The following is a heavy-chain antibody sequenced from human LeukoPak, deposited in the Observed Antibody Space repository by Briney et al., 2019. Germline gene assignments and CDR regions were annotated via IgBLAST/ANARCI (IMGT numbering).Heavy chain of an antibody. J-gene: IGHJ3*02. CDR2: IKQDGSEK. CDR3: ARDGDYGGNPVLAFDI. V-gene: IGHV3-7*01. Sequence: GGSLRLSCAASGFTFSSYWMSWVRQAPGKGLEWVANIKQDGSEKYYVDSVKGRFTISRDNAKNSLYLQMNSLRAEDTAVYYCARDGDYGGNPVLAFDIWGQGTMVTVSS. D-gene: IGHD4-23*01. CDR1: GFTFSSYW.